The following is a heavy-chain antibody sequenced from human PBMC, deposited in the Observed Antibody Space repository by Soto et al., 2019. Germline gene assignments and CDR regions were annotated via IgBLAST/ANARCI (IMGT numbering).Heavy chain of an antibody. CDR3: ARHGGTFDP. CDR1: GYSISHYD. V-gene: IGHV4-4*09. Sequence: GTPSETLSLTCIVSGYSISHYDWTWIRQPPGKGLEWVGFVSTSGSTDSNPSLKSRVTISVDTPKNQFSLKLRSVTAADTAVYYCARHGGTFDPGGPGTLVTV. J-gene: IGHJ5*02. CDR2: VSTSGST. D-gene: IGHD3-16*01.